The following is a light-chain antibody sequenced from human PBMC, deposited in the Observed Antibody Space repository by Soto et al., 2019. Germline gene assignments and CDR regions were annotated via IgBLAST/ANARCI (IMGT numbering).Light chain of an antibody. J-gene: IGKJ2*01. CDR1: QSISTW. CDR3: QQYNSYPYT. Sequence: DIQMTQSPSTVSASVGDGVTITCRASQSISTWLAWYQQKPGKAPNLLIYDASTLESGGPSGFSGSGSGTEFPLTISSPPPDDSATYYRQQYNSYPYTFGQGTKLEIK. CDR2: DAS. V-gene: IGKV1-5*01.